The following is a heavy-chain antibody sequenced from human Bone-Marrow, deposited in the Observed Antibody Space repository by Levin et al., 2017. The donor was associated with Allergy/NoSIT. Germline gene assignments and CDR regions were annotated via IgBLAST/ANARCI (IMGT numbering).Heavy chain of an antibody. CDR1: GGSISSSSYY. Sequence: SETLSLTCTVSGGSISSSSYYWGWIRQPPGKGLEWIGSIYYSGSTYYNPSLKSRVTISVDTSKNQFSLKLSSVTAADTAVYYCAIEQLGRGQRAEYFQHWGQGTLVTVSS. CDR2: IYYSGST. V-gene: IGHV4-39*01. J-gene: IGHJ1*01. D-gene: IGHD6-6*01. CDR3: AIEQLGRGQRAEYFQH.